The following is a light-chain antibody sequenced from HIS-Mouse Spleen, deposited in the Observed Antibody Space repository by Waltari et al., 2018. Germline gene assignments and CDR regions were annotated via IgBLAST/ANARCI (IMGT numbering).Light chain of an antibody. Sequence: QSALTQPPSASGSPGQSVTISCTGTSLAVGGYNYVSWYQQHPGKAPKLMIYEVSKRPSGVPDRFSGSKSGNTASLTVSGLQAEDEADYYCSSYAGSNNYVFGTGTKVTVL. J-gene: IGLJ1*01. V-gene: IGLV2-8*01. CDR1: SLAVGGYNY. CDR3: SSYAGSNNYV. CDR2: EVS.